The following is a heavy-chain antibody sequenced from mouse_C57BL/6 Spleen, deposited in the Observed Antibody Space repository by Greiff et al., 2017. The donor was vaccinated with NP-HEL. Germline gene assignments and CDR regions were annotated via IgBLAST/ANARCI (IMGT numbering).Heavy chain of an antibody. CDR1: GYTFTDYY. CDR3: ASGDGSSPAWFAY. CDR2: IYPGSGNT. J-gene: IGHJ3*01. Sequence: VQLQQSGAELVRPGASVKLSCKASGYTFTDYYINWVKQRPGQGLEWIARIYPGSGNTYYNEKFKGKATLTAEKSSSTAYMQLSSLTSEDSAVYFCASGDGSSPAWFAYWGQGTLVTVSA. V-gene: IGHV1-76*01. D-gene: IGHD1-1*01.